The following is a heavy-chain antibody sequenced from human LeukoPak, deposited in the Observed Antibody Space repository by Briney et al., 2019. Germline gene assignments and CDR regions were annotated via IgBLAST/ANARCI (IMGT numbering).Heavy chain of an antibody. J-gene: IGHJ1*01. CDR2: IYSGGST. CDR1: EFSVGSNY. V-gene: IGHV3-66*04. CDR3: ARRGGVKLTARFQH. D-gene: IGHD2-21*02. Sequence: GGSLRLSCAASEFSVGSNYMTWVRQAPGKGLEWVSLIYSGGSTYYADSVKGRFTISRDNSKNTLYLQMNSLRAEDTAVYYCARRGGVKLTARFQHWGQGTLVTVSS.